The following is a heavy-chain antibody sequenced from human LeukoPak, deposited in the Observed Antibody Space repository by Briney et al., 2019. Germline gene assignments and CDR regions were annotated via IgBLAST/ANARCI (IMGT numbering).Heavy chain of an antibody. D-gene: IGHD1-1*01. CDR1: GYSFSDYW. CDR3: ARRGTWSNYYGMDV. V-gene: IGHV5-51*01. Sequence: GESLKISCKGFGYSFSDYWIAWVRQMPGKGLEWMGIFFPGDSDTRYSPSLQGQVTISADKSINTAYLQWSSLKTSDTALYYCARRGTWSNYYGMDVWGQGTTVTVSS. J-gene: IGHJ6*02. CDR2: FFPGDSDT.